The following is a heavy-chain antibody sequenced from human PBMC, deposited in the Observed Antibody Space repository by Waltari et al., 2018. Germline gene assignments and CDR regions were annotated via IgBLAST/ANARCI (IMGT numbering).Heavy chain of an antibody. CDR3: ARLAPKTYRSPVPGRDYYYGLDV. CDR2: INGDGSTS. CDR1: GFTYSNHW. J-gene: IGHJ6*02. D-gene: IGHD6-13*01. Sequence: EEQLVESGGGLVQPGDSLRLSCAASGFTYSNHWMHWVRQAPGQGLGWVSRINGDGSTSNYADSVKGRFTISRDNTKKTLYLQMKRLRVEDTAVYYCARLAPKTYRSPVPGRDYYYGLDVWGQGTTVTVSS. V-gene: IGHV3-74*01.